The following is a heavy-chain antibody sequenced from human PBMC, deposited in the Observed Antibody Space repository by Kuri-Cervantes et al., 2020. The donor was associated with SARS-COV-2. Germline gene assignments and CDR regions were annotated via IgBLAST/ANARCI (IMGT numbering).Heavy chain of an antibody. CDR1: GGSFSSYY. Sequence: ESLKISCAVSGGSFSSYYWSWIRQPPGKGLEWIGYIYYSGSTNYNPSLKSRVTISVDTSKNQFSLKLSSVTAADTAVYYCARTGTYYDILTGYNVDAFDIWGQGTMVTVSS. J-gene: IGHJ3*02. V-gene: IGHV4-59*01. CDR2: IYYSGST. CDR3: ARTGTYYDILTGYNVDAFDI. D-gene: IGHD3-9*01.